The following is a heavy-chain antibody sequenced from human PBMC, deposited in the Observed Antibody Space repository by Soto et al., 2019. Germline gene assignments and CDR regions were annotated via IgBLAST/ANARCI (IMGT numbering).Heavy chain of an antibody. CDR1: GGSISSGGYY. CDR2: IYYTGNT. CDR3: ARVGISSSDAFDI. Sequence: SETLSLTCTVSGGSISSGGYYWSWIRQHPEKGLERIGYIYYTGNTYYNASLKSRVTISVDTSNNQFSLKLSSVTAADTAVYYCARVGISSSDAFDIWGQGTTVTVSS. V-gene: IGHV4-31*03. D-gene: IGHD6-6*01. J-gene: IGHJ3*02.